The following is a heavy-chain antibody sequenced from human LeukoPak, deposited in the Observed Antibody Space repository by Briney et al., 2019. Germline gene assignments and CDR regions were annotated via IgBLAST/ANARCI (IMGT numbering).Heavy chain of an antibody. CDR1: GFTFIDYD. D-gene: IGHD2/OR15-2a*01. CDR3: ARQGRSYINPNRGWFDP. V-gene: IGHV3-21*06. CDR2: LSSTSSDK. J-gene: IGHJ5*02. Sequence: GGSLRLSCAASGFTFIDYDMHWVRQVIGKGLEWVSSLSSTSSDKRYAESVTGRFTISRDNPKNSVYLQMNSLRVEDTAVYHCARQGRSYINPNRGWFDPWGQGTLVIVSS.